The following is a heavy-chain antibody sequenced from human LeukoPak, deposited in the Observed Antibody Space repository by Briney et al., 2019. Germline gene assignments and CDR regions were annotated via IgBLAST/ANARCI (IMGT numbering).Heavy chain of an antibody. CDR2: IYSGGST. Sequence: GGSLRLSCAASGFTFSDYWMHWVRQVPGKGLVWVSFIYSGGSTYYADSVKGRFTISRDNSKNTLYLQMNSLRAEDTAVYYCATSVRRYYFDYWGQGTLVTVSS. V-gene: IGHV3-53*01. CDR3: ATSVRRYYFDY. CDR1: GFTFSDYW. J-gene: IGHJ4*02. D-gene: IGHD2-8*01.